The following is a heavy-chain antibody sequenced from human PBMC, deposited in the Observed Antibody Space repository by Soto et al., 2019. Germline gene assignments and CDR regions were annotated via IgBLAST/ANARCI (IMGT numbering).Heavy chain of an antibody. CDR2: ISGSGGST. CDR1: GFTFSSYA. J-gene: IGHJ5*02. D-gene: IGHD3-22*01. V-gene: IGHV3-23*01. Sequence: PGGSLRLSCAASGFTFSSYAMSWVRQAPGKGLELVSAISGSGGSTYYADSVKGRFTISRDNSKNTLYLQMNSLRAEDTAVYYCAKDPSPYYYDSSGFFRPWGQGTLVTVSS. CDR3: AKDPSPYYYDSSGFFRP.